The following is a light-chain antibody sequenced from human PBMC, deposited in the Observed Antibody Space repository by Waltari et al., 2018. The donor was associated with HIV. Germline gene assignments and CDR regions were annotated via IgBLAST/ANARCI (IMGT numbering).Light chain of an antibody. CDR1: SPNPGSNT. CDR3: AAWDDSLNGHVV. Sequence: QSVLTQPPSASGTPGQRVTISCSGSSPNPGSNTVNWYQQLPGTAPKLLIYSNNQRPSGVPDRFSGSKSGTSASLAISGLQSEDEADYYCAAWDDSLNGHVVFGGGTKLTVL. J-gene: IGLJ2*01. CDR2: SNN. V-gene: IGLV1-44*01.